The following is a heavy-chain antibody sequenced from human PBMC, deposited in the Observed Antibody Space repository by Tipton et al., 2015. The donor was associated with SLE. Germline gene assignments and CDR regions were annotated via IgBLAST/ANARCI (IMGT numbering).Heavy chain of an antibody. J-gene: IGHJ3*02. V-gene: IGHV3-33*08. CDR2: IWYDGSNK. D-gene: IGHD1-1*01. CDR3: ASQLTILDAFDI. CDR1: DFTFSNYW. Sequence: RSLRLSCAASDFTFSNYWMHWVRQAPGKGLEWVAVIWYDGSNKYYADSVKGRFTISRDNSKNTLYLQMNSLRAEDTAVYYCASQLTILDAFDIWGQGTMVTVSS.